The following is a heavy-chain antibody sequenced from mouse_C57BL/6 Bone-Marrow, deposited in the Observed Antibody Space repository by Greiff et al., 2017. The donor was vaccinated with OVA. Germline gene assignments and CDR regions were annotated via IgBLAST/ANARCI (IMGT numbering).Heavy chain of an antibody. D-gene: IGHD1-1*01. CDR3: AFYYGSSYRYVDV. V-gene: IGHV1-39*01. J-gene: IGHJ1*03. Sequence: EVQLQQSGPELVKPGASVKISCKASGYSFTDYNMNWVKQSNGKSLEWIGVISPNYGTTSYNQKFKGKATLTVDQSSSTAYMQLNSLTSEDSAVYYCAFYYGSSYRYVDVWGTGTTVTVSS. CDR2: ISPNYGTT. CDR1: GYSFTDYN.